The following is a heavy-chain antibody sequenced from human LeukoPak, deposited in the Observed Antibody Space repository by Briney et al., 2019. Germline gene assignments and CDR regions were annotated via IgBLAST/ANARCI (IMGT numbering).Heavy chain of an antibody. D-gene: IGHD3-10*01. CDR3: ATSLLWFDYFDY. CDR2: ISGDGGST. CDR1: GFTFDDYA. Sequence: PGGSLRLSCAASGFTFDDYAMHWVRRAPGKGLEWVSLISGDGGSTYYADSVKGRFTISRDNSKNSLYLQMNSLRTEDTALYYCATSLLWFDYFDYWGQGTLVTVSS. J-gene: IGHJ4*02. V-gene: IGHV3-43*02.